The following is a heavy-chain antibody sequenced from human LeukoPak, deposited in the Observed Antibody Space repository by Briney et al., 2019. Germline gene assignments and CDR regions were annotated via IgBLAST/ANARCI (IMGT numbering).Heavy chain of an antibody. V-gene: IGHV5-51*01. Sequence: GESLQISFKASGYTFTHQWIGWVRQKSGSGLEWMGIIYPRGSDTRYSPSFQGHVTISADTSINTAYLEWSRLEASDTAIYYCARHSDVIGAIWGQGTLVTVSS. D-gene: IGHD3-10*01. CDR1: GYTFTHQW. CDR2: IYPRGSDT. J-gene: IGHJ4*02. CDR3: ARHSDVIGAI.